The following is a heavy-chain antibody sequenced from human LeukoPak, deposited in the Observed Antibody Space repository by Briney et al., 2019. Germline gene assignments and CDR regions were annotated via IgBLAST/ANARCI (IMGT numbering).Heavy chain of an antibody. V-gene: IGHV1-24*01. CDR1: GYTLTELS. D-gene: IGHD6-6*01. J-gene: IGHJ3*02. CDR3: ATNQRGSSSRLRGAFDI. CDR2: FDPEDGET. Sequence: ASVKVSCKVSGYTLTELSMHWVRQAPGKGLEWMGGFDPEDGETIYAQKFQGRVTMTEDTSTDTAYMELSSLRSGDTAVYYCATNQRGSSSRLRGAFDIWGQGTMVTVSS.